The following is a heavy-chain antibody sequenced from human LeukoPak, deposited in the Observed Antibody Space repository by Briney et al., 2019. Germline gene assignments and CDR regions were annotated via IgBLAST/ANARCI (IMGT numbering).Heavy chain of an antibody. J-gene: IGHJ4*02. CDR1: GGSISSSSYY. Sequence: PSETLSLTCTVSGGSISSSSYYWGWIRQPPGKGLEWIGSIYYSGSTYYNPSLKSRVTISVDTSKNQFSLKLSSVTAADTAVYYYARASPPAVYWGQGTLVTVSS. CDR2: IYYSGST. CDR3: ARASPPAVY. V-gene: IGHV4-39*07.